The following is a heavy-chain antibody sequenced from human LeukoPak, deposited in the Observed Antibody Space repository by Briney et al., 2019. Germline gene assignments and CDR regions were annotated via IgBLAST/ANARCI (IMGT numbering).Heavy chain of an antibody. CDR3: ARPPSYTTVTTFVRYHFDY. D-gene: IGHD4-17*01. J-gene: IGHJ4*02. CDR2: ISYDGSDK. Sequence: GGSLRLSCAASGFTFSSYAMHWVRQAPGKGLEWVAVISYDGSDKYYADSVKGRFTISRDNSKNTLYLQMNSLRAEDTAVYYCARPPSYTTVTTFVRYHFDYWGQGTLVTVSS. V-gene: IGHV3-30-3*01. CDR1: GFTFSSYA.